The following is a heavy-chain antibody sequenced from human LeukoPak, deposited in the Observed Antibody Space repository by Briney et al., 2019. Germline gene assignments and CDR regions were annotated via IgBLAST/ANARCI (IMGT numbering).Heavy chain of an antibody. Sequence: SETLSLTCTVSAYSISSGYYWGWIRQPPGKGLEWIGSIYHSGCTYYNPSLKSRVTISVDTSKNQFSLKLRSVTAADTALYYCAIHYTEDIVVGPAASPETRNNWFDPWGQGTLVTVSS. CDR3: AIHYTEDIVVGPAASPETRNNWFDP. J-gene: IGHJ5*02. D-gene: IGHD2-2*01. CDR1: AYSISSGYY. V-gene: IGHV4-38-2*02. CDR2: IYHSGCT.